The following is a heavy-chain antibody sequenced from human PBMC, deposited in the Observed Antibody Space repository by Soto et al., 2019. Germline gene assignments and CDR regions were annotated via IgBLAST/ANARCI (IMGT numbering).Heavy chain of an antibody. CDR1: GYTFTGYY. D-gene: IGHD7-27*01. CDR3: ARGSANWGEGGNAFDI. Sequence: ASGKVSCKASGYTFTGYYMHWVRQAPGQGLEWMGWINPNSGVTTHTQKFQGWGTMTRDTAISTAYMELTRMRSDDTAVYYCARGSANWGEGGNAFDIWGQGTMVTVSS. V-gene: IGHV1-2*04. J-gene: IGHJ3*02. CDR2: INPNSGVT.